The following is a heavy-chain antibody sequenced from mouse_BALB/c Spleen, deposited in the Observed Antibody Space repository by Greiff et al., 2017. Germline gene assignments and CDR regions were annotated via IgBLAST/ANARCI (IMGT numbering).Heavy chain of an antibody. CDR3: ARSPSLIYYGYDY. D-gene: IGHD2-2*01. V-gene: IGHV1-54*03. CDR1: GYAFTNYL. CDR2: INPGSGGT. Sequence: QVQLKQSGAELVRPGTSVKVSCKASGYAFTNYLIEWVKQRPGQGLEWIGVINPGSGGTNYNEKFKGKATLTADKSSSTAYMQLSSLTSDDSAVYFCARSPSLIYYGYDYWGQGTTLTVSS. J-gene: IGHJ2*01.